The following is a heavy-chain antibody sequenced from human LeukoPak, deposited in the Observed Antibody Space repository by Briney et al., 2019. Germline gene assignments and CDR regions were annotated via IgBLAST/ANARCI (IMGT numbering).Heavy chain of an antibody. J-gene: IGHJ4*02. D-gene: IGHD1-7*01. CDR2: INSDGTST. V-gene: IGHV3-74*01. Sequence: GGSLRLSCAASGFTFSSYAMSWVRQAPGKGLEWVSRINSDGTSTSYADSVKGRFTISRDNAKNTLYLQMNSLRAEDTAVYYCARMNYVSSGWGAPFDYWGQGTLVTVSS. CDR3: ARMNYVSSGWGAPFDY. CDR1: GFTFSSYA.